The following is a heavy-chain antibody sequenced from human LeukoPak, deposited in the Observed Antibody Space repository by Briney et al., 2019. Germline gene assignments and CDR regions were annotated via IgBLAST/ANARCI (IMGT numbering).Heavy chain of an antibody. CDR2: IGISGGIT. CDR3: AKDHGSGSYYNLPDY. V-gene: IGHV3-23*01. J-gene: IGHJ4*02. CDR1: GFTFSSYC. Sequence: GGSLRLSCAASGFTFSSYCMSWVRQAPGKGLEWVSGIGISGGITYYADSVKGRFTISRDNSKNTLYLQMNNLRAEDTAFYYCAKDHGSGSYYNLPDYWGQGTLVTVSS. D-gene: IGHD3-10*01.